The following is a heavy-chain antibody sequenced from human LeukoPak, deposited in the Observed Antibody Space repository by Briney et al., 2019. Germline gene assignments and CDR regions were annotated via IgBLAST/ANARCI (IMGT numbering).Heavy chain of an antibody. J-gene: IGHJ6*03. D-gene: IGHD3-22*01. CDR1: AYTFTGYY. V-gene: IGHV1-2*02. CDR2: INPNSGGT. Sequence: ASVKVSCKTSAYTFTGYYMHWVRQAPGQGLEWMGWINPNSGGTNYAQKFQGRVTMTRDMSTSTVYMELSSLRSEDTAVYYCARDAGYYDSSGYNPYYYYYYMDVWGKGTTVTVSS. CDR3: ARDAGYYDSSGYNPYYYYYYMDV.